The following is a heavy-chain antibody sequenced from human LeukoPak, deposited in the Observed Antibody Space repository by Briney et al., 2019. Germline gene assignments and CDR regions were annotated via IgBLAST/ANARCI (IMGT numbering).Heavy chain of an antibody. CDR2: IYYSGST. CDR1: GGSISSYY. D-gene: IGHD3-3*01. V-gene: IGHV4-59*01. Sequence: SETLSLTCTVSGGSISSYYWSWIRQPPGKGLEWIGYIYYSGSTNYNPSLKSRVTISVDTSKNQFSLKLSSVTAADTAVYYCARGAIFGVVTNAFYIWGQGTMVTVSS. J-gene: IGHJ3*02. CDR3: ARGAIFGVVTNAFYI.